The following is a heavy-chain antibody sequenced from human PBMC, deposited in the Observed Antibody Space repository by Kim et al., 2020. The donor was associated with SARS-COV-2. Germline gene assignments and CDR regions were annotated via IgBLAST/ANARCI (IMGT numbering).Heavy chain of an antibody. Sequence: SETLSLTCTVSGGSISSYYWSWIRQPPGKGLEWIGYIYYSGSTNYNPSLKSRVTISVDTSKNQFSLKLSSVTAADTSVYYCARVPPLGQPLVEGGYYYYGMDVWGQGTTVTVSS. D-gene: IGHD6-13*01. CDR2: IYYSGST. CDR1: GGSISSYY. CDR3: ARVPPLGQPLVEGGYYYYGMDV. V-gene: IGHV4-59*01. J-gene: IGHJ6*02.